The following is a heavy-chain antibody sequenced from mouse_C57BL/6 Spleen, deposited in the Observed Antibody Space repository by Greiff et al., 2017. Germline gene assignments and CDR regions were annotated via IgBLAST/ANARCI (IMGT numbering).Heavy chain of an antibody. CDR1: GYTFTSYW. J-gene: IGHJ2*01. CDR2: IYPSDSET. CDR3: ARLGDGYDGFDY. V-gene: IGHV1-61*01. D-gene: IGHD2-2*01. Sequence: QVQLQQPGAELVRPGSSVKLSCKASGYTFTSYWMDWVKQRPGQGLEWIGNIYPSDSETHYNQKFKDKATLTVDKSSSTAYMQLSSLTSEDSAVYYCARLGDGYDGFDYWGQGTTLTVSS.